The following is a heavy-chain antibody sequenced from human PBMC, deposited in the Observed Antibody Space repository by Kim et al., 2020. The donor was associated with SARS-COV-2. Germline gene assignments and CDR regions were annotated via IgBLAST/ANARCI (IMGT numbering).Heavy chain of an antibody. J-gene: IGHJ5*01. Sequence: GGSLRLSCAASGFTFDDYAMHWVRQAPGKGLEWVSGISWNSGSFCDADSVKGRFTISTDSAKNSLYLQMNSLRAEDTALYYCAKDRGSTSFNWFDSWGQGTPGTVS. V-gene: IGHV3-9*01. CDR1: GFTFDDYA. CDR2: ISWNSGSF. CDR3: AKDRGSTSFNWFDS. D-gene: IGHD2-2*01.